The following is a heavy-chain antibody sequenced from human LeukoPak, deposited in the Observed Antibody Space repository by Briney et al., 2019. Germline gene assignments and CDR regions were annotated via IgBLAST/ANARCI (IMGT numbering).Heavy chain of an antibody. J-gene: IGHJ6*02. D-gene: IGHD3-3*01. Sequence: SQTLSLTCAVSGGSISSGGYSWSWIRQPPGKGLEWIGYIYHSGSTYYNPSLKSRVTISVDRSKNQFSLKLSSVTAADTAVYYCARAPYYDFWSGRALYYYYGMDVWGQGTTVTVSS. CDR3: ARAPYYDFWSGRALYYYYGMDV. V-gene: IGHV4-30-2*01. CDR1: GGSISSGGYS. CDR2: IYHSGST.